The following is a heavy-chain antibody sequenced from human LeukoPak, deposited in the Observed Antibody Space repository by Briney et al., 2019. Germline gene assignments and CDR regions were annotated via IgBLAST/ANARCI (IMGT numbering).Heavy chain of an antibody. D-gene: IGHD6-13*01. CDR1: GGSISRSSFY. Sequence: SETLSLTCTVSGGSISRSSFYWGWIRQPPGKGPDRIGSIFYSGTSYYNPSLKSRVTISVDMSKNQFSLRVSSVTAADTAVYYCARSHSRSSWYNWFDPWGQGTLVTVSS. J-gene: IGHJ5*02. CDR2: IFYSGTS. CDR3: ARSHSRSSWYNWFDP. V-gene: IGHV4-39*07.